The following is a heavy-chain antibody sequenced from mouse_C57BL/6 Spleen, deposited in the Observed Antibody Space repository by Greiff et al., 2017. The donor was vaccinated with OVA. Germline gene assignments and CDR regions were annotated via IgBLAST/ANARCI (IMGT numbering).Heavy chain of an antibody. CDR1: GYTFTSYW. J-gene: IGHJ4*01. CDR3: ARRDYYAMDY. CDR2: IDPSDSYT. V-gene: IGHV1-69*01. Sequence: VQLHQPGAELVMPGASVKLSCKASGYTFTSYWMHWVKQRPGQGLEWIGEIDPSDSYTNYNQKFKGKSTLTVDKSSSTAYMQLSSLTSEDSAVYYCARRDYYAMDYWGQGTSVTVSS.